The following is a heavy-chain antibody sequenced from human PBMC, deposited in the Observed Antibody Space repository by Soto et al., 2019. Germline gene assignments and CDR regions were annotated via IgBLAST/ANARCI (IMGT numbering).Heavy chain of an antibody. CDR1: GGSISSYY. J-gene: IGHJ5*02. D-gene: IGHD2-21*01. Sequence: QVQLQESGPELVKPSETLSLTCTVSGGSISSYYWSWIRQLPGKGLEWNGHIYYSGSTNYNPSLKSLVTISVETSKIQFSLKLSSVTAADTAVYYCARDFRVIAGSFDPWGQGTLVTVSS. CDR3: ARDFRVIAGSFDP. V-gene: IGHV4-59*01. CDR2: IYYSGST.